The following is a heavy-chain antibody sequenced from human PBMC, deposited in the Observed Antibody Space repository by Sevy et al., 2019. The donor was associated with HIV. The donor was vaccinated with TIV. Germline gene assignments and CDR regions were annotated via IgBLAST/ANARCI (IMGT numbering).Heavy chain of an antibody. CDR1: GYTFIGYY. CDR3: ARGWGLRAVTASRFDFDY. Sequence: ASVKVSCKASGYTFIGYYIHWVRQAPGQGLEWMGWINPKSGGTNYEQRFQGRVTMTSDTSISTAYMELSRLRSDDTAVYYCARGWGLRAVTASRFDFDYWGQGTLVTVSS. D-gene: IGHD2-21*02. CDR2: INPKSGGT. V-gene: IGHV1-2*02. J-gene: IGHJ4*02.